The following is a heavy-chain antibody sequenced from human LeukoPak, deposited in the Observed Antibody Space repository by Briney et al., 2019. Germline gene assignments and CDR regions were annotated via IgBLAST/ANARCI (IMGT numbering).Heavy chain of an antibody. Sequence: SETLSLTCTVSGGSISSSSYYWGWIRQPPGKGLEWIGSIYYSGSTYYNPSLKSRVTISVDTSKNQFSLKLSSVTAADTAVYYCARGSIVGATPFDYWGQGTLVTVSS. J-gene: IGHJ4*02. CDR2: IYYSGST. V-gene: IGHV4-39*07. CDR1: GGSISSSSYY. CDR3: ARGSIVGATPFDY. D-gene: IGHD1-26*01.